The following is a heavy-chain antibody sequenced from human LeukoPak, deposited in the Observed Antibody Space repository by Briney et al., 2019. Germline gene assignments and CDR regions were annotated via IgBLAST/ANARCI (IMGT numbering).Heavy chain of an antibody. D-gene: IGHD5-18*01. J-gene: IGHJ4*02. CDR1: GFTFSSYA. V-gene: IGHV3-30-3*01. Sequence: GGSLRLSCAASGFTFSSYAMRWVRQAPGKGLEWVAVISYDGSNKYYADSVKGRFTISRDNSKNTLYLQMNSLRAEDTAVYYCARPYSYGFGYWGQGTLVTVSS. CDR2: ISYDGSNK. CDR3: ARPYSYGFGY.